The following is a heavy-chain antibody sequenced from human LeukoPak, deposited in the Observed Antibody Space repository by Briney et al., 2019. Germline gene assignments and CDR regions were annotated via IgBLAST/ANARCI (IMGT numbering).Heavy chain of an antibody. CDR2: IYNSGNT. CDR3: ASGGYCGTTSCYPKWFDP. Sequence: PSXXLSLTCTVSGGSITSYYWSWIRQPPGKGLEWIGYIYNSGNTNYNSSLKSRVTISLDTSKNQFSLKLTSVTAADTAIYYCASGGYCGTTSCYPKWFDPWGQGTLVTVSS. CDR1: GGSITSYY. V-gene: IGHV4-59*01. D-gene: IGHD2-2*01. J-gene: IGHJ5*02.